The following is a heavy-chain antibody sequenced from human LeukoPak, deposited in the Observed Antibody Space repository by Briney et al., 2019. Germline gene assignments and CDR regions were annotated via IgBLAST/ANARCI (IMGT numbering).Heavy chain of an antibody. Sequence: ASVKVSCKASGGTFSSYGISWVRQAPGQGLEWMGGIIPSFGTANYAQKFQGRVTITADESTGTAYMELSSLRSEDTAVYYCARLSTGGYYYGSGFDYWGQGTLVTVSS. CDR3: ARLSTGGYYYGSGFDY. D-gene: IGHD3-10*01. CDR1: GGTFSSYG. V-gene: IGHV1-69*01. J-gene: IGHJ4*02. CDR2: IIPSFGTA.